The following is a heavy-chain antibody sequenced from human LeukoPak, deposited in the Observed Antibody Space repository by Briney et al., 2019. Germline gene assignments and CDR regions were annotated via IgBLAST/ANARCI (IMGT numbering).Heavy chain of an antibody. J-gene: IGHJ4*02. Sequence: GGSLRLSCAASGFIFSNNWMHWVRQTPGKGLEWVSRITPDGTGATYADSVKGRFTIFRDNAQNTVYLQMNSLRVEDTAVYYCAKSDRVIVVVPAAMDYWGQGTLVTVSS. CDR1: GFIFSNNW. CDR3: AKSDRVIVVVPAAMDY. D-gene: IGHD2-2*01. CDR2: ITPDGTGA. V-gene: IGHV3-74*01.